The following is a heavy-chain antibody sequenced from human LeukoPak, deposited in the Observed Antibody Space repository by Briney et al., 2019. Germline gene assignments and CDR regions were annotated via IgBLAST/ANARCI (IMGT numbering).Heavy chain of an antibody. J-gene: IGHJ4*02. CDR2: INHSGST. CDR3: ARGRRRGYSGDGADCFDY. D-gene: IGHD5-12*01. CDR1: GGSFSGYY. V-gene: IGHV4-34*01. Sequence: SETLSLTCAVYGGSFSGYYWSWIRQPPGKGLEWIGEINHSGSTNYNPSLKSRVTISVDTSKNRFSLKLSSVTAADTAVYYCARGRRRGYSGDGADCFDYWGQGTLVTVSS.